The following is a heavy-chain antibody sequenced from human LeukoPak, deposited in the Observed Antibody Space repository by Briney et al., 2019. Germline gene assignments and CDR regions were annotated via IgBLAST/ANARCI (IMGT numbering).Heavy chain of an antibody. CDR2: IIPILGIA. V-gene: IGHV1-69*04. CDR1: GGTISSYT. CDR3: AREYSHIVGATLLGD. D-gene: IGHD1-26*01. Sequence: GSSVKVSCKASGGTISSYTISWVRQAPGQGLEWMGRIIPILGIANYAQKFQGRVTITADKSTSTAYMELSSLRSEDTAVYYCAREYSHIVGATLLGDWGQGTLVTVSS. J-gene: IGHJ4*02.